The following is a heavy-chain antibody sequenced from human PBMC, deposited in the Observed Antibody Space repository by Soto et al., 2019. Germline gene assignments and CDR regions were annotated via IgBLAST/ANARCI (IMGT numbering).Heavy chain of an antibody. Sequence: SETLSLTCAVSGDSITSIYHWAWIRQPPGRGLEWVASIYHSGTTYYNPSLKSRVTISVDTSKNQFSLKLSSVTAADTAVYYCARGGDYYSSSSQREFDYWGQGTLVTGSS. CDR3: ARGGDYYSSSSQREFDY. J-gene: IGHJ4*02. V-gene: IGHV4-38-2*01. CDR1: GDSITSIYH. D-gene: IGHD6-6*01. CDR2: IYHSGTT.